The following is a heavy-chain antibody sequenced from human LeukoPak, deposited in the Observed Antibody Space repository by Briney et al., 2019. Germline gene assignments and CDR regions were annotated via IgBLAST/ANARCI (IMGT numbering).Heavy chain of an antibody. CDR1: GFTFSSYS. J-gene: IGHJ4*02. CDR2: ISSDSRTI. V-gene: IGHV3-48*02. D-gene: IGHD3-10*01. CDR3: ARYGSGSSYITNYFDY. Sequence: AGSLRLSCAASGFTFSSYSMNWVCQAPGKGLEWVSYISSDSRTIYYADSVKGRFTISRDNAKNSLYLQMKSLRDEDTAVYYCARYGSGSSYITNYFDYWGQGTLVTVSS.